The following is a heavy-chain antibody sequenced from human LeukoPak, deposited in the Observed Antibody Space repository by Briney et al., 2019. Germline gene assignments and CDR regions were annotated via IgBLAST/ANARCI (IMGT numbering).Heavy chain of an antibody. CDR3: ARHLGSGSFFDY. D-gene: IGHD1-26*01. V-gene: IGHV4-39*01. Sequence: SETLSLTWTVSGDSMRNNNHYWGWIRQPPGKGLEWIGSIYYSGSAYYNPSLKSRVTISVDTSKSQFSLKLSSVTAADTAVYSCARHLGSGSFFDYWGQGTLVTVSS. J-gene: IGHJ4*02. CDR2: IYYSGSA. CDR1: GDSMRNNNHY.